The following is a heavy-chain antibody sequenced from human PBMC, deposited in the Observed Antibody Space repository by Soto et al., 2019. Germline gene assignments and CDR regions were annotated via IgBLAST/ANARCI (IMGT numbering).Heavy chain of an antibody. CDR1: GYTFTSYG. V-gene: IGHV1-18*01. CDR3: ARPKYCSGRSCYYFDY. D-gene: IGHD2-15*01. CDR2: ISAYNGNT. J-gene: IGHJ4*01. Sequence: GASVKVSCKASGYTFTSYGISWVRQAPGQGLEWMGWISAYNGNTNYAQKLQGRVTMTTDTSTSTAYMELRSLRSDDTAVYYCARPKYCSGRSCYYFDYWGHGTLVTVSS.